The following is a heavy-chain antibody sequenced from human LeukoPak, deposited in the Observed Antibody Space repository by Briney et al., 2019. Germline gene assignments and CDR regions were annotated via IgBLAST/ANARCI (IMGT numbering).Heavy chain of an antibody. CDR2: ISTYNGDT. V-gene: IGHV1-18*01. D-gene: IGHD3-22*01. J-gene: IGHJ4*02. CDR1: GYTFSSYG. CDR3: ARGFTHYYDSSGTSDY. Sequence: AASVKVSCKASGYTFSSYGINWVRQAPGQGLEWMGWISTYNGDTNYAQKIQGRVTMTTDTSTSTAYMELRSLRSDDTAVYYCARGFTHYYDSSGTSDYWGQGILVTVSS.